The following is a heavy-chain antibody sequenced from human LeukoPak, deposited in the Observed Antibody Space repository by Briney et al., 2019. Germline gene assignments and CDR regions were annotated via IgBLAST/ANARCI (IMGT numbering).Heavy chain of an antibody. D-gene: IGHD5-18*01. J-gene: IGHJ4*02. CDR3: ARREYSYGYQGFDY. Sequence: SETLSLTCTVSGGSISSSSYYWGWIRQPPGKGPEWIGSIYYSGSTYYNPSLKSRVTISVDTSKNQFSLKLSSVTAADTAVYYCARREYSYGYQGFDYWGQGTLVTVSS. CDR2: IYYSGST. V-gene: IGHV4-39*01. CDR1: GGSISSSSYY.